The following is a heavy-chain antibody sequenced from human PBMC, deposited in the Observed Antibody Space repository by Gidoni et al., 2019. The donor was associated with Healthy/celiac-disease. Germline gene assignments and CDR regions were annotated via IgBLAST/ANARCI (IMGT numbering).Heavy chain of an antibody. CDR2: ISSSSSTI. Sequence: EVQLVESGGGLVQPGGFLRLSCAASGFTFSSYSMNWVRQAPGKGLEWVSYISSSSSTIYYADSVKCRFTISRDNAKNSLYLQMNSLRDEDTAVYYCARDTVWFGELDYFDYWGQGTLVTVSS. CDR1: GFTFSSYS. D-gene: IGHD3-10*01. J-gene: IGHJ4*02. V-gene: IGHV3-48*02. CDR3: ARDTVWFGELDYFDY.